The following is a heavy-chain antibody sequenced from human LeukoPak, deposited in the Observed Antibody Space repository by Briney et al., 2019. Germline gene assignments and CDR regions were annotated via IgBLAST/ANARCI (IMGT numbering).Heavy chain of an antibody. CDR2: IFHSGNS. Sequence: SETLSLTCAVSGYSISSGYYWGWVRQPPGKGLDWIGAIFHSGNSYYSPSLKSRDTISIDTSKNQFSLILRSVTVADTAVYYCARDGKESRGPIDYWGQGTLVTVSS. D-gene: IGHD1-1*01. V-gene: IGHV4-38-2*02. CDR1: GYSISSGYY. CDR3: ARDGKESRGPIDY. J-gene: IGHJ4*02.